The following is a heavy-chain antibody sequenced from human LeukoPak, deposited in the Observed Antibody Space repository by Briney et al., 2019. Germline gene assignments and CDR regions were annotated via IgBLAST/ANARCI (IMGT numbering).Heavy chain of an antibody. J-gene: IGHJ4*02. V-gene: IGHV1-2*06. CDR1: GYTFSGHY. Sequence: ASVKVSCKAFGYTFSGHYLHWVRQAPGQGLEWMGRINPNTGVTQYTENFQGRVTMTGDTSISTAYMELNGLRSDDTAIYYCARTWIQLSTPDFDLWGQGTLVTVSS. D-gene: IGHD5-18*01. CDR2: INPNTGVT. CDR3: ARTWIQLSTPDFDL.